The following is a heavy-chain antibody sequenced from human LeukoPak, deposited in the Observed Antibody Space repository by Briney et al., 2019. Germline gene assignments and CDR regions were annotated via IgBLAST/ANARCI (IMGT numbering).Heavy chain of an antibody. Sequence: ASVTDSCKASGYTLSIFSVHWVGQAPGQGLEWMGIINPSGGSTNYAQKFQGRVTMTRDTSTSTVYMELSSLRSEDTAVYYCSRDSELFGSDYWRQGTLVTVSS. CDR2: INPSGGST. D-gene: IGHD3-3*01. V-gene: IGHV1-46*01. CDR3: SRDSELFGSDY. CDR1: GYTLSIFS. J-gene: IGHJ4*02.